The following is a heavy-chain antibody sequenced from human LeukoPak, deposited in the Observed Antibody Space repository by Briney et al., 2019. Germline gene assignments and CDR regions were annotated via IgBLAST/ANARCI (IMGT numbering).Heavy chain of an antibody. J-gene: IGHJ4*02. D-gene: IGHD6-13*01. CDR2: INTNTGDP. CDR3: ARFPSWYGYRYFDY. CDR1: GYTFTSYA. V-gene: IGHV7-4-1*02. Sequence: GASVKVSCKASGYTFTSYAMNWVRQAPGQGLEWMGWINTNTGDPTYAQGFTGRFVFPLDTSVSTAYLQISSLKAEDTAVYYCARFPSWYGYRYFDYWGQGTLVTVSS.